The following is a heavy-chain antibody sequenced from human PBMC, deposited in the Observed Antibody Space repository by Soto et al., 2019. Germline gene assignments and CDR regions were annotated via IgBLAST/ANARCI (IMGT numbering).Heavy chain of an antibody. CDR3: ARDRYSHSPCFDY. D-gene: IGHD6-13*01. V-gene: IGHV4-59*11. J-gene: IGHJ4*02. Sequence: PSETLSLTCTVSGGSISSRYWSWVWQAPGKGLEWIGHIYYRGSTTYNPSLRSRSTISVDTSNNQFSLKLTSVTAADTAVYYCARDRYSHSPCFDYWGQGALVTVSS. CDR1: GGSISSRY. CDR2: IYYRGST.